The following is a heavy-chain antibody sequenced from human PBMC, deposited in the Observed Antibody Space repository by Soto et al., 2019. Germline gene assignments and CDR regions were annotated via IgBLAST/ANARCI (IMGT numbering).Heavy chain of an antibody. CDR3: VTSSGSGAFEG. V-gene: IGHV3-15*01. Sequence: EVRLVESGGGWVEPGGSLRLSCAASGFAFNNAWMSWVRQAPGKGLEWVGRIKSKGDGGTTDDAAPVKDRFTVSRDDSKNTRYWQRNSRKTEGTAVYYCVTSSGSGAFEGWAQGTLVTVSS. CDR1: GFAFNNAW. J-gene: IGHJ4*02. D-gene: IGHD3-22*01. CDR2: IKSKGDGGTT.